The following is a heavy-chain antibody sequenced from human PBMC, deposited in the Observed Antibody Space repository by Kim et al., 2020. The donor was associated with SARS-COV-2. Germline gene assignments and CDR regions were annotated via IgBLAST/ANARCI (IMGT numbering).Heavy chain of an antibody. J-gene: IGHJ4*02. D-gene: IGHD7-27*01. CDR3: ASINPMALGKFDY. V-gene: IGHV4-59*01. Sequence: SETLSLTCTVSGGSISSYYWSWIRQPPGKGLEWIGYIYYSGSTNYNPSLKSRVTISVDTSKNQFSLKLSSVSAADTAVYYCASINPMALGKFDYWGQGTRVTVSS. CDR1: GGSISSYY. CDR2: IYYSGST.